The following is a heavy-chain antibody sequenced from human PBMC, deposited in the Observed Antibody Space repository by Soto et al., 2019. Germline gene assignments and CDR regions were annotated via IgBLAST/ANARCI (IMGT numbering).Heavy chain of an antibody. CDR1: GFSFSSYA. D-gene: IGHD3-22*01. V-gene: IGHV3-30*18. J-gene: IGHJ4*02. Sequence: PGGPLRLSCAASGFSFSSYAMHWVRQAPGKGLEWVAVTAYDGSYKYYADSVKGRFTISRDNSKNTLYLQMNSLRTEDTAVYYCAKECELGYCFDYWGQGT. CDR3: AKECELGYCFDY. CDR2: TAYDGSYK.